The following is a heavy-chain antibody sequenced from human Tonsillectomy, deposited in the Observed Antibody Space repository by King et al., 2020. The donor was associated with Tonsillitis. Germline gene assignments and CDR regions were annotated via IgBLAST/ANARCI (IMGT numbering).Heavy chain of an antibody. CDR1: GFTFSSYA. D-gene: IGHD4-17*01. V-gene: IGHV3-30*04. J-gene: IGHJ4*02. Sequence: VQLVESGGGVVQPGRSLRLSCAASGFTFSSYAMHWVRQAPGKGLEWVAVISYDGSNKYYADSVKGRFTIARDNSTNTLYLQMNSLRAEDTAVYYCARDLDYGDYGLDYWGQGTLVTVSS. CDR2: ISYDGSNK. CDR3: ARDLDYGDYGLDY.